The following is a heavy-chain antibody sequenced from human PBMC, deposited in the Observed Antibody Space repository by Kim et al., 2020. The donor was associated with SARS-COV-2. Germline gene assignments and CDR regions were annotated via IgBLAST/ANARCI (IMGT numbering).Heavy chain of an antibody. D-gene: IGHD3-3*01. Sequence: SLKSRVTISVDTSKNQVSLKLSYVTAADTAVYYCARGDTIFGVVINAFDIWGQGTMVTVSS. V-gene: IGHV4-31*02. J-gene: IGHJ3*02. CDR3: ARGDTIFGVVINAFDI.